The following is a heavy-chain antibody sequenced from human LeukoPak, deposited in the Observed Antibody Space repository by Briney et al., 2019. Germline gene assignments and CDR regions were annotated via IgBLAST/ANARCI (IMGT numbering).Heavy chain of an antibody. J-gene: IGHJ4*02. CDR1: GGTFSSYA. Sequence: SVKVSCKASGGTFSSYAISWVRQAPGQGLEWMGRIIPIFGTANYAQKFQGRVTITTDESTSTAYMELSSLRSEDTAVYYCARGLWLGELNFDYWGQGTLVTVSS. V-gene: IGHV1-69*05. D-gene: IGHD3-10*01. CDR2: IIPIFGTA. CDR3: ARGLWLGELNFDY.